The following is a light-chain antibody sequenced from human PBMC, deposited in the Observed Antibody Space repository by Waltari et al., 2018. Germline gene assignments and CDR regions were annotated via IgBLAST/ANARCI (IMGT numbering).Light chain of an antibody. Sequence: EIVLTQSPGTLSLSPGERATLSCRASQSIGRSLAWYQQKPGQPPRLLIYGTSNRATGIPDRFSGVGSATDFSLTISRLEPEDVAMYYCQHYVSLPVTFGQGTKVEIK. V-gene: IGKV3-20*01. CDR3: QHYVSLPVT. J-gene: IGKJ1*01. CDR1: QSIGRS. CDR2: GTS.